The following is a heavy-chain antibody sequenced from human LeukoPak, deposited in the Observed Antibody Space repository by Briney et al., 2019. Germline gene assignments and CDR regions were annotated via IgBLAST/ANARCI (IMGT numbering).Heavy chain of an antibody. CDR3: ARGQWFRAF. J-gene: IGHJ4*02. V-gene: IGHV4-34*01. CDR1: GFTFSSYS. CDR2: IHYSGSA. Sequence: GSLRLSCAASGFTFSSYSMNWVRQTPGKGLVWIGEIHYSGSATYNPSLKSRVTISVDTSKNQFSLKMNSVTAADTAVYYCARGQWFRAFWSRGTPVTVSS. D-gene: IGHD3-10*01.